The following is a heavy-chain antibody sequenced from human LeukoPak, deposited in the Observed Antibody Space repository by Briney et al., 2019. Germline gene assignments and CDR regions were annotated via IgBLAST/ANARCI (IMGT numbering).Heavy chain of an antibody. CDR1: GITFSGHY. J-gene: IGHJ4*02. CDR3: ARDGIRNFGLIARYDY. Sequence: GGSLRLSCVVSGITFSGHYMSWIRQAPGKGLEWVSHISSRGATVDYANSVKGRFIISRDNVKNSLYLEMNSLRADDTAVCYCARDGIRNFGLIARYDYWGQGTLVTVSS. V-gene: IGHV3-11*04. CDR2: ISSRGATV. D-gene: IGHD3/OR15-3a*01.